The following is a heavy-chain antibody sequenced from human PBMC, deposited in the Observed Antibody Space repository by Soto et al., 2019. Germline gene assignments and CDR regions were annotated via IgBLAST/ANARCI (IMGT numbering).Heavy chain of an antibody. Sequence: SGPTLVNPTQTLTLTCTFSGFSLSTSGMCESWIRQPPRKALERLARIDWDDDKYFSTSLKTRLTISKDTSKFQVALTMTNMDPVDTATYYCARCIAVAEDYYYGMDVWGQGTTVTVSS. CDR3: ARCIAVAEDYYYGMDV. D-gene: IGHD6-19*01. CDR2: IDWDDDK. J-gene: IGHJ6*02. V-gene: IGHV2-70*11. CDR1: GFSLSTSGMC.